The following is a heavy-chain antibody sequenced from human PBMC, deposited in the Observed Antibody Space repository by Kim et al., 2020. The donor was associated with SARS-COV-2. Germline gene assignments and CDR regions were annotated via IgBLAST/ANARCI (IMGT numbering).Heavy chain of an antibody. CDR2: ISGSGGST. Sequence: GGSLRLSCAASGFTFSSYAMSWVRQAPGKGLEGVSAISGSGGSTYYADSVKGRFTISRDNSKNTLYLQMNSLGAEDTAVYYCAKRSAADYDILTGYYLYYYGMCVWGQGTTVTVSS. J-gene: IGHJ6*02. D-gene: IGHD3-9*01. CDR1: GFTFSSYA. V-gene: IGHV3-23*01. CDR3: AKRSAADYDILTGYYLYYYGMCV.